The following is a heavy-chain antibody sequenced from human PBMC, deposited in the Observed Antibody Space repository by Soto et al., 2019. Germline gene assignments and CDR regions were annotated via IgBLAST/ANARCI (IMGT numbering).Heavy chain of an antibody. CDR1: GYTFTSYA. CDR3: ARDGDYMYYYYYYGMDV. CDR2: INAGNGNT. D-gene: IGHD4-17*01. V-gene: IGHV1-3*01. J-gene: IGHJ6*02. Sequence: QVQLVQSGAEVKKPGASVKVSCKASGYTFTSYAMHWVRQAPGQRLEWMGWINAGNGNTKYSQKFQGRVTITGDTSASTAYMELSSLRSEDTAVYYCARDGDYMYYYYYYGMDVWGQGTTVTVSS.